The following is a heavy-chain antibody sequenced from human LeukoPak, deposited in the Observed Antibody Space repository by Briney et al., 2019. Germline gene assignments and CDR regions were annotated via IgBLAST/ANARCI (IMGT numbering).Heavy chain of an antibody. Sequence: ASVKVSCKASGYTFTAYYIHWVRQAPGQGREWMGQIDPNSDGTKYAQKFQGRVTMTRDTSISTAYMQVSRLRSDDTAVYYCATWRGSFYDYWGQGTLVTVSS. D-gene: IGHD2/OR15-2a*01. J-gene: IGHJ4*02. CDR1: GYTFTAYY. CDR2: IDPNSDGT. CDR3: ATWRGSFYDY. V-gene: IGHV1-2*06.